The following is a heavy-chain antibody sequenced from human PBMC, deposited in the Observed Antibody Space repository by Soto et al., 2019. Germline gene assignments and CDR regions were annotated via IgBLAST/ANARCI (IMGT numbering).Heavy chain of an antibody. CDR2: IKQDESKR. J-gene: IGHJ3*02. CDR1: GFTFSSYW. V-gene: IGHV3-7*05. CDR3: ARDSSPLYSSRWYDAFDI. D-gene: IGHD6-13*01. Sequence: EVQLVESGGGLVQRGGSLRLSCAASGFTFSSYWMTWVRQAPGKGLEWVANIKQDESKRYYVDSVEGRFTISRDNAKNSLFLQMNSLRAEDTAVYYCARDSSPLYSSRWYDAFDIWGQGTMVTVSS.